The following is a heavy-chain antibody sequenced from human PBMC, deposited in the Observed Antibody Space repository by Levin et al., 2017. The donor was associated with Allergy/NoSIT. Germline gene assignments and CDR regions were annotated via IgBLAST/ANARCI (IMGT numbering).Heavy chain of an antibody. J-gene: IGHJ2*01. CDR1: GFTFNKYG. CDR3: AKDALAQVGELLGWYFDF. D-gene: IGHD3-10*01. CDR2: ISSEGSFK. Sequence: PGGSLRLSCAASGFTFNKYGMHWLRQAPGKGLEWVAIISSEGSFKHYADSMKGRLTISRDNSKNTVYLQMNSLRPDDTAVYNCAKDALAQVGELLGWYFDFWGRGTLVTVSS. V-gene: IGHV3-30*18.